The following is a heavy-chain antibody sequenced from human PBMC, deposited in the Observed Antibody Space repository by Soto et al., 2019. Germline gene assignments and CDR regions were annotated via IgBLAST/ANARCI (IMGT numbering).Heavy chain of an antibody. V-gene: IGHV5-10-1*01. CDR1: GYSFTSYW. J-gene: IGHJ6*02. Sequence: GESLKISCKGSGYSFTSYWIGWVRQMPGKGLEWMGRIDPSDSYTNYSPSFQGHVTISADKSISTAYLQWSSLKASDTAMYYCASRPKRVTMVRGVIGQDYYGMDVWGQGTTVTVSS. CDR3: ASRPKRVTMVRGVIGQDYYGMDV. CDR2: IDPSDSYT. D-gene: IGHD3-10*01.